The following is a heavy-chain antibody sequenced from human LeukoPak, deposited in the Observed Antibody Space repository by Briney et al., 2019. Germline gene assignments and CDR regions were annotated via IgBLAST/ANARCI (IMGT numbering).Heavy chain of an antibody. Sequence: PSETLSLTCTVSGGSISSYYRSWIRQPPGKGLEWIGYIYYSGSTNYNPSLKSRVTISVDTSKNQFSLKLSSVTAADTAVYYCARENDYYGSGKCFDPWGQGTLVTVSS. D-gene: IGHD3-10*01. J-gene: IGHJ5*02. V-gene: IGHV4-59*01. CDR1: GGSISSYY. CDR3: ARENDYYGSGKCFDP. CDR2: IYYSGST.